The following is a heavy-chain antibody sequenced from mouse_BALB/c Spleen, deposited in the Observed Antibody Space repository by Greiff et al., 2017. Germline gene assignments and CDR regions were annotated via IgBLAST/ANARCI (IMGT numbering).Heavy chain of an antibody. J-gene: IGHJ4*01. V-gene: IGHV1S127*01. CDR2: IDPSDSET. CDR1: GYSFTSYW. Sequence: QVQLQQSGPQLVRPGASVKISCKASGYSFTSYWMHWVKQRPGQGLEWIGMIDPSDSETRLNQKFKDKATLTVDKSSSTAYMQLSSPTSEDSAVYYCARGYGYYAMDYWGQGTSVTVSS. D-gene: IGHD2-10*02. CDR3: ARGYGYYAMDY.